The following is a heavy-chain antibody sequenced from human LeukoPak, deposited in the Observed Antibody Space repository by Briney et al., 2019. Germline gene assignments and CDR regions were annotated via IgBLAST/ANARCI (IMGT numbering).Heavy chain of an antibody. D-gene: IGHD6-13*01. CDR1: GFTFSTFH. Sequence: PGGSLRLSCTASGFTFSTFHMPWVRQAPGKGLEWVSYINYHSQPTYYADSVKGRFTISRDNAKSSLYLQLNDLRAEDTAVYYCARGGSSSWYSLDYWGQGTLVTVSS. CDR2: INYHSQPT. V-gene: IGHV3-48*01. J-gene: IGHJ4*02. CDR3: ARGGSSSWYSLDY.